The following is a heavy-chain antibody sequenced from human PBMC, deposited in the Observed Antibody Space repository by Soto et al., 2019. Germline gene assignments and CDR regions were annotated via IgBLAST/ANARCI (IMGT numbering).Heavy chain of an antibody. V-gene: IGHV4-59*12. CDR2: IYYSGST. J-gene: IGHJ3*02. Sequence: ASETLSLTCTVSGVSISSYYWSWIRQPPGKGLEWIGYIYYSGSTNYNPSLKSRVTISVDKSKNQFSLKLSSVTAADTAVYYCARFNSGNYYEAFDIWGQGTMVTVSS. CDR3: ARFNSGNYYEAFDI. CDR1: GVSISSYY. D-gene: IGHD1-26*01.